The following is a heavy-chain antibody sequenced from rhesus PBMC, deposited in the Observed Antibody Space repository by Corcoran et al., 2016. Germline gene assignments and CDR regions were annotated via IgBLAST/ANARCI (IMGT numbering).Heavy chain of an antibody. CDR1: GFTLRAPD. J-gene: IGHJ4*01. CDR2: IRNKANSYTT. D-gene: IGHD4-23*01. V-gene: IGHV3-38*01. Sequence: EVQLAGSGGGLVQPGGSLRLPCTASGFTLRAPDMDWVRQAPGKGLEWVGRIRNKANSYTTEYAASVKGRFTVSRDDSKNTLYLQMSSLKTEDTAVYYCARVHSNYNIDFWGQGVLVTVSS. CDR3: ARVHSNYNIDF.